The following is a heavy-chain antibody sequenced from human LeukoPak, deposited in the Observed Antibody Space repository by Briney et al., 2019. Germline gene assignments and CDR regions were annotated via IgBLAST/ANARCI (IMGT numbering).Heavy chain of an antibody. Sequence: SETLSLTCTVSGGSINSSSCYWGWIRQPPGKGLEWIGSIYYSGSTYYNPSLKSRVTISVDTSKNQFSLKLSSVTAADTAVYYRGGGSGHNFDYWGQGTLVTVSS. D-gene: IGHD2-15*01. CDR3: GGGSGHNFDY. CDR1: GGSINSSSCY. V-gene: IGHV4-39*01. J-gene: IGHJ4*02. CDR2: IYYSGST.